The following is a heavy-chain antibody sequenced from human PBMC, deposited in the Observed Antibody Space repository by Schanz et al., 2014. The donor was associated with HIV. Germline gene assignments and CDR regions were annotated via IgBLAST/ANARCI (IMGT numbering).Heavy chain of an antibody. D-gene: IGHD5-18*01. Sequence: EVQLLESGGGLVQAGGSLRLSCAASGFTFNNYAMTWVRQAPGKGLEWVSSISESGGRTYYADSVNGRFTISRDNSRNALYLHMNSLRADDTAIYYCVKAYSSGFSGAGSWGQGALVTVSS. CDR1: GFTFNNYA. V-gene: IGHV3-23*01. CDR3: VKAYSSGFSGAGS. J-gene: IGHJ5*02. CDR2: ISESGGRT.